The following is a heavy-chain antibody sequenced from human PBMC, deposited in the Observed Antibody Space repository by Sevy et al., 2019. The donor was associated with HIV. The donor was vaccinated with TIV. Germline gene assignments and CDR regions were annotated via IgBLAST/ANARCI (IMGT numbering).Heavy chain of an antibody. D-gene: IGHD3-22*01. J-gene: IGHJ4*02. CDR3: ARSGVDSSGYYPEE. V-gene: IGHV1-69*13. CDR1: GGTFSRFG. CDR2: IIPIYGTP. Sequence: ASVKVSCKSSGGTFSRFGFSWVRQAPEQGLECMGGIIPIYGTPNYAQKFQGRVTFTADEFTSTVYMELTSLRSEDTAVYYCARSGVDSSGYYPEEWGQGTLVPVSS.